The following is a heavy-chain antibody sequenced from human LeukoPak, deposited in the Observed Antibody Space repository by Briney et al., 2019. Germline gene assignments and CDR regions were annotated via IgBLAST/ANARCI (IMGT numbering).Heavy chain of an antibody. CDR3: ARVRRGSSWFSNWFDP. Sequence: SETLSLTCTVSGGSISSYYWSWIRQPPGKGLEWIGYIYYSGSTNYNPSLKSRLTISVDTSKNQFSLKLSSVTAADTAVYYCARVRRGSSWFSNWFDPWGQGTLVTVSS. V-gene: IGHV4-59*01. J-gene: IGHJ5*02. D-gene: IGHD6-13*01. CDR1: GGSISSYY. CDR2: IYYSGST.